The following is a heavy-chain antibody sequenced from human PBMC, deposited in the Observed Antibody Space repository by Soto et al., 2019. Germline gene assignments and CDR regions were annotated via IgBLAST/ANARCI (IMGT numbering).Heavy chain of an antibody. V-gene: IGHV3-33*01. J-gene: IGHJ6*02. CDR3: ARDRAAENLYYYGMDV. CDR2: IWYDGSNK. Sequence: PGGSLRLSCAASGFTFSSYGMHWVRQAPGKGLEWVAVIWYDGSNKYYADSVKGRFTISRDNSKNTLYLQMNSLRAEDTAVYYCARDRAAENLYYYGMDVWGQGTTVTVSS. CDR1: GFTFSSYG. D-gene: IGHD3-10*01.